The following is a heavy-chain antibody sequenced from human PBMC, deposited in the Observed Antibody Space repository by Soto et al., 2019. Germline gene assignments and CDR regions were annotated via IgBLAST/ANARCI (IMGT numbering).Heavy chain of an antibody. CDR1: GYSFTKYW. CDR2: IWPGDSDT. V-gene: IGHV5-51*01. J-gene: IGHJ5*02. Sequence: PGESLKISCKTSGYSFTKYWIGWVRQMPGKGLQWMGIIWPGDSDTRYSPSFQGQVTISADKSISTAYLQWSSLKASDTAMYYCARHVRSGYNGVTWFDPWGQGTLVTVSS. D-gene: IGHD3-3*01. CDR3: ARHVRSGYNGVTWFDP.